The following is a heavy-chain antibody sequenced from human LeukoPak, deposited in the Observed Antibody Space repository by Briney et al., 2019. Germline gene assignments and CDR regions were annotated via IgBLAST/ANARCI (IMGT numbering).Heavy chain of an antibody. D-gene: IGHD5-18*01. CDR2: ISGSDGST. CDR3: ARDGYSYGLDY. Sequence: GGSLRLSCAASGFTFSSYAMSWVRQAPGKGLEWVSGISGSDGSTNYADSVKGRFTISRDNSKNTLYLQMNSLRAEDTAVYYCARDGYSYGLDYWGQGTLVTVSS. V-gene: IGHV3-23*01. CDR1: GFTFSSYA. J-gene: IGHJ4*02.